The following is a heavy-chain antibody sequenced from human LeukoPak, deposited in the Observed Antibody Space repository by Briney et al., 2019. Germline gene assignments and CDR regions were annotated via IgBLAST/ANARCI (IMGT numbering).Heavy chain of an antibody. J-gene: IGHJ1*01. CDR3: AGCGYNDEYFQH. CDR2: INHSGST. Sequence: SETLSLACAVYGGSFSGYYWSWIRQPPGKGLEWIGEINHSGSTNYNPSLKSRVTISVDTSKNQFSLKLSSVTAADTAVYYCAGCGYNDEYFQHWGQGTLVTVSS. CDR1: GGSFSGYY. V-gene: IGHV4-34*01. D-gene: IGHD5-24*01.